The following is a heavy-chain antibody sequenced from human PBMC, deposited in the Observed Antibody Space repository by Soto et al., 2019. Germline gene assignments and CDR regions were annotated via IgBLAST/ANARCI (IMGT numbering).Heavy chain of an antibody. D-gene: IGHD3-22*01. CDR3: ARGDDSSGYYPHYLSLGQHAFDI. CDR2: IYHSGST. V-gene: IGHV4-30-2*01. CDR1: GGSISSGGYS. J-gene: IGHJ3*02. Sequence: SETLSLTCAVSGGSISSGGYSWSWIRQPPGKGLEWIGYIYHSGSTYYNPSLKSRVSISVDRSKNQFSLKLSSVTAAETAVYYCARGDDSSGYYPHYLSLGQHAFDIWGQGTMVTVSS.